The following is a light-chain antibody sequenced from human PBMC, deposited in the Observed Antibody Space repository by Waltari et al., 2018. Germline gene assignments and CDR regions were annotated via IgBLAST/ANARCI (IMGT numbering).Light chain of an antibody. V-gene: IGKV3-20*01. CDR3: QQYDGSVVT. Sequence: EIVLTQSPGTLSVSPGERVTVSCRASQTITGSWLTWYHHKPGQVPRLLIYGASNRAPGIPDRFSGSGSGTDFTLTISRLEPEDSAVYYCQQYDGSVVTFGGGTKVEIK. CDR1: QTITGSW. CDR2: GAS. J-gene: IGKJ4*01.